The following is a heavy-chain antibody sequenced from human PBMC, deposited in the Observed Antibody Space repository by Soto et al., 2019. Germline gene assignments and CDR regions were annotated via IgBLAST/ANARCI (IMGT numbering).Heavy chain of an antibody. V-gene: IGHV1-69*01. J-gene: IGHJ3*02. CDR2: IIPIFGTA. CDR1: GGTFSSYA. D-gene: IGHD2-15*01. CDR3: ARGSDGGMGCSCGSCYLDAFDI. Sequence: QVQLVQSGAEVKKPGSSVKVSCKASGGTFSSYAISWVRQAPGQGLEWMGGIIPIFGTANYAQKFQGRVTITADESTSTAYMELRSLRSEDTAVYYCARGSDGGMGCSCGSCYLDAFDIWGQGTMVTVSS.